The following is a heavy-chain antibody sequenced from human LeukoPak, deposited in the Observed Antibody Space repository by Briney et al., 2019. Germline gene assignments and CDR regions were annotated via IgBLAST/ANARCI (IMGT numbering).Heavy chain of an antibody. V-gene: IGHV1-46*01. CDR1: GYTFTSNY. Sequence: ASVKVSCKSFGYTFTSNYMHWVRQAPGQGPEWMGVISPSGASTTYAQTFQGRVTLTRDMSTSADYLELSSLRSEDTAVYYCARDNSVRDEAWWFSPWGQGTLVTVSS. J-gene: IGHJ5*02. CDR2: ISPSGAST. CDR3: ARDNSVRDEAWWFSP. D-gene: IGHD5-24*01.